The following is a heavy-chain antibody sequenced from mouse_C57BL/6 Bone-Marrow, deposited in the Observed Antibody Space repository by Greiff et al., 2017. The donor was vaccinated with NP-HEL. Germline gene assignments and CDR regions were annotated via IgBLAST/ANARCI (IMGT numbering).Heavy chain of an antibody. CDR1: GYSITSGYY. CDR2: ISYDGSN. Sequence: EVKLMESGPGLVKPSQSLSLTCSVTGYSITSGYYWNWIRQFPGNKLEWMGYISYDGSNNYNPSLKNRISITRDTSKNQFFLKLNSVTTEDTATYYCARWDYGSFYAMDYWGQGTSVTVSS. V-gene: IGHV3-6*01. CDR3: ARWDYGSFYAMDY. D-gene: IGHD1-1*01. J-gene: IGHJ4*01.